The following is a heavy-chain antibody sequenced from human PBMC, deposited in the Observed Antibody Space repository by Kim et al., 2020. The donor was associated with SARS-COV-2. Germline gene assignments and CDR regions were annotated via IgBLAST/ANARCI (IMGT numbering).Heavy chain of an antibody. V-gene: IGHV4-59*01. D-gene: IGHD4-17*01. Sequence: SETLSLTCTVSGGSISPYYWSWIRQPPGKGLEYIGYIYYSGSTNYNPSLKSRVTISVDTSKNQFSLKLNSVTAADTAVYYCARDTGYGDPFDYWGQGILVTVSS. J-gene: IGHJ4*02. CDR1: GGSISPYY. CDR2: IYYSGST. CDR3: ARDTGYGDPFDY.